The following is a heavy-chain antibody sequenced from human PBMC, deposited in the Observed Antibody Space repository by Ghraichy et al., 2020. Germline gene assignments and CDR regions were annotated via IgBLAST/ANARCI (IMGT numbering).Heavy chain of an antibody. V-gene: IGHV4-59*01. CDR1: GGSISGYY. D-gene: IGHD5-18*01. CDR3: ARARSGYSYGSSLRGGFDY. Sequence: SETLSLTCTVSGGSISGYYWSWIRQPPGKGLEWIGYLYYRGSTNYNPSLKSRVTISVDTSKNQLSLKLNSVTAADTAVYYCARARSGYSYGSSLRGGFDYWGQGTLVTVPS. J-gene: IGHJ4*02. CDR2: LYYRGST.